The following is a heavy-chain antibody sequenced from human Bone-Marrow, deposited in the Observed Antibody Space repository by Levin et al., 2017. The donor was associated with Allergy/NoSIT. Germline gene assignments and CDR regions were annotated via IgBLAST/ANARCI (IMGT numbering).Heavy chain of an antibody. CDR3: ARLALGASWPIDS. CDR2: IYYSGVT. V-gene: IGHV4-39*01. D-gene: IGHD1-26*01. J-gene: IGHJ4*02. CDR1: GGAVSSNTKY. Sequence: SETLSLTCTVSGGAVSSNTKYWGWVRQPPGKGLEWIGTIYYSGVTYYNPSLKSRVAISVDTSKNQFSLKLGSVTAADTAIYYCARLALGASWPIDSWGQGTLVTVSS.